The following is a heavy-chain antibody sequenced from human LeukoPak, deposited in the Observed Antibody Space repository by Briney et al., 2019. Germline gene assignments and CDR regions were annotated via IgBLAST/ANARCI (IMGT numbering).Heavy chain of an antibody. Sequence: SVKVSCKASGGTFSSYAISWVRQAPGQGLEWMGRIIPILGIANYAQKFQGRVTITADKSTSTAYMEPSSLRSEDTAVYYCARGSIAVAAYFDYWGQGTLVTVSS. CDR2: IIPILGIA. CDR3: ARGSIAVAAYFDY. CDR1: GGTFSSYA. D-gene: IGHD6-19*01. J-gene: IGHJ4*02. V-gene: IGHV1-69*04.